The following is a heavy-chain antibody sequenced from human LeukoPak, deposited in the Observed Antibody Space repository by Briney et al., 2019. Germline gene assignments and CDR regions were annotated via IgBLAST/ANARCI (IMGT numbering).Heavy chain of an antibody. J-gene: IGHJ4*02. Sequence: SETLSLTCAVSSASITDSYWSWIRQAPGKGLEWIGYIYYYSGSTIYNPSLKSRVTISVDTSKNQCSLKLSSVTAADTAVYYCARSGSGLQPFDYWGQGTLVTVSS. V-gene: IGHV4-59*01. D-gene: IGHD3-10*01. CDR1: SASITDSY. CDR3: ARSGSGLQPFDY. CDR2: IYYYSGST.